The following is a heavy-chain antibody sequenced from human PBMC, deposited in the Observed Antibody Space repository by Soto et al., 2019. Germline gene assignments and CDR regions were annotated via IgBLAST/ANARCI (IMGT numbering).Heavy chain of an antibody. CDR3: ARNYGGNSQFFDL. CDR2: FFHTGTA. CDR1: GDAISRHY. Sequence: QVQLQESGPGLVKPSETLSLTCSVSGDAISRHYWSWIRQSPGKGLEWLGYFFHTGTALYNPSLKSRVSMSVDTSKNQFSLRLTSVIPADTAVYFCARNYGGNSQFFDLWGRGILVTVSS. D-gene: IGHD4-17*01. J-gene: IGHJ2*01. V-gene: IGHV4-59*11.